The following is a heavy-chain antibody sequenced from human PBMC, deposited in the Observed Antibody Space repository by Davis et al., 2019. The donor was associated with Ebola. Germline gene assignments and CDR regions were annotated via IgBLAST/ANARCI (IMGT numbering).Heavy chain of an antibody. J-gene: IGHJ6*02. D-gene: IGHD6-13*01. CDR3: ARGGSSWYMYYYYGMDV. CDR2: INHSGST. Sequence: SETLSLTCTVSGGSISSYYWSWIRQPPGKGLEWIGEINHSGSTNYNPSLKSRVTISVDTSKNQFSLKLSSVTAADTAVYYCARGGSSWYMYYYYGMDVWGQGTTVTVSS. CDR1: GGSISSYY. V-gene: IGHV4-34*01.